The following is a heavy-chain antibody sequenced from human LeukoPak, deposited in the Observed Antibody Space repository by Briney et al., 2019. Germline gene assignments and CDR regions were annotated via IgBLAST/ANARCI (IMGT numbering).Heavy chain of an antibody. V-gene: IGHV3-11*04. J-gene: IGHJ4*02. CDR3: ATDSPETAAFDY. Sequence: LSLTCAVYGGSFSGYYWSWIRQPPGKGLEWVSYIVGSSSNIYYADSVKGRFTISRDNAKNSLYLQMDSLRAEDTAVYYCATDSPETAAFDYWGQGTLVTVSS. D-gene: IGHD1-1*01. CDR2: IVGSSSNI. CDR1: GGSFSGYY.